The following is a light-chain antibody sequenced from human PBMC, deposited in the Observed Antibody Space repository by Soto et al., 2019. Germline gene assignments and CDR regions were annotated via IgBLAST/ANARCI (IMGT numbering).Light chain of an antibody. V-gene: IGKV3-15*01. Sequence: EVVLTQSPDTLSLPPGERATLSCRASQSISSYLAWYQQKPGQAPRLLIYDASSRATGIPTRFSGTGSGTEFTLTISSLQSEDFALYYCQQYNDWPLTFGQGTKVEV. CDR2: DAS. CDR3: QQYNDWPLT. CDR1: QSISSY. J-gene: IGKJ1*01.